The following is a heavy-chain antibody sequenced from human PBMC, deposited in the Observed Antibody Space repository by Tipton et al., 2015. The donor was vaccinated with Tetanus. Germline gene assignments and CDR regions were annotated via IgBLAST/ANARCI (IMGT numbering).Heavy chain of an antibody. J-gene: IGHJ5*02. Sequence: TLSLTCTVSGDSISSSDYYWGWIRQPPGEGLEWIASVYYDGSAYYNPSLKSRITISIDTSGCQFSLKLHSVTAADTAFYYCTRHVVVAVPRWFDPWGQGTLVTVSS. CDR2: VYYDGSA. CDR3: TRHVVVAVPRWFDP. D-gene: IGHD2-15*01. V-gene: IGHV4-39*01. CDR1: GDSISSSDYY.